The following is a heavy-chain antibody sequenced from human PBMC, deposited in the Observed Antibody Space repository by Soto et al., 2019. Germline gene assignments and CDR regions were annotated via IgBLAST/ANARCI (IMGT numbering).Heavy chain of an antibody. D-gene: IGHD2-8*01. Sequence: QGHLVQSGAEVKKPGASVKVSCKASGYTFTRYGISWVRQAPGQGLEWMGWISGYNGDTNYAQNLQGRVTMTIDTPTSTAYMELRSLTSDDPAVYYCAKNGQPPYYYYGLDVWGQGTTVTVSS. CDR3: AKNGQPPYYYYGLDV. CDR1: GYTFTRYG. J-gene: IGHJ6*02. V-gene: IGHV1-18*01. CDR2: ISGYNGDT.